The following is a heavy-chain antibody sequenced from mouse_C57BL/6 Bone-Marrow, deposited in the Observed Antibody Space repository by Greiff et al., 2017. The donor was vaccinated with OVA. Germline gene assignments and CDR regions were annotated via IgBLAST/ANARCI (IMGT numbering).Heavy chain of an antibody. CDR1: GYTFTSYW. Sequence: VQLQQPGAELVKPGASVKLSCKASGYTFTSYWMHWVKQRPGQGLEWLGMIHPNSGSTNYNEKFKSKATLTVDKSSSKAYMQLSSLTSEDSAVYYCAPDGYYSYWYFDVWGTGTTVTVSS. CDR2: IHPNSGST. V-gene: IGHV1-64*01. CDR3: APDGYYSYWYFDV. J-gene: IGHJ1*03. D-gene: IGHD2-3*01.